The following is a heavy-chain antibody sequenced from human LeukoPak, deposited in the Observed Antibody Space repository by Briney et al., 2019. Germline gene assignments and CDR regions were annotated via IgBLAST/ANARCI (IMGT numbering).Heavy chain of an antibody. Sequence: SETLSLTCAVYGGSFSGYYWSWIRQPPGKGLEWIGEINHSGSTNYNPSLKSRVTISVDTSKNQFSLKLSSVTAADTAVYYCARGLREVRYCSGGSCYSLYFFDYWGQGTLVTVSS. CDR1: GGSFSGYY. J-gene: IGHJ4*02. V-gene: IGHV4-34*01. D-gene: IGHD2-15*01. CDR2: INHSGST. CDR3: ARGLREVRYCSGGSCYSLYFFDY.